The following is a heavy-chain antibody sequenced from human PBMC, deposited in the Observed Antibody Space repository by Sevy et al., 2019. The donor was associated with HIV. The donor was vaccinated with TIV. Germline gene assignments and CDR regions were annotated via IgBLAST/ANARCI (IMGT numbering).Heavy chain of an antibody. CDR2: ISYDGSNK. Sequence: GGSLRLSCAASGFTFSSYAMHWARQAPGKGLEWVAVISYDGSNKYYADSVKGRFTISRDNSKNTLYLQMNSLRAEDTAVYYCARDQIVVVPAAYYYYGMDVWGQGTTVTVSS. CDR3: ARDQIVVVPAAYYYYGMDV. V-gene: IGHV3-30*04. D-gene: IGHD2-2*01. J-gene: IGHJ6*02. CDR1: GFTFSSYA.